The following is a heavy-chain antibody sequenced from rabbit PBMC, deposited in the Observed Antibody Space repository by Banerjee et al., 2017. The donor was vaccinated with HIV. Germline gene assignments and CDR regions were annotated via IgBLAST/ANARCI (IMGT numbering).Heavy chain of an antibody. CDR2: INSNTGNT. CDR3: ARDLAGVIGWNFNL. D-gene: IGHD4-1*01. J-gene: IGHJ4*01. CDR1: GFDFSSYH. V-gene: IGHV1S45*01. Sequence: QEQLEESGGGLVTPGGTLTLTCTASGFDFSSYHMGWVRQAPGKGLEWIACINSNTGNTVYASWAKGPFTISKTSSTTVTLQMTSLTAADTATYFCARDLAGVIGWNFNLWGPGTLVTVS.